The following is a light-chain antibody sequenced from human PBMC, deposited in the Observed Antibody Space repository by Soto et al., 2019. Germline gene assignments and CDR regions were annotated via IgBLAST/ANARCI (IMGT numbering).Light chain of an antibody. CDR1: QSVSSN. Sequence: EVGSAETEATSPVSPGERATHSCRASQSVSSNLAWYQQKPGQAPRLLMYGASTRAAGLPARFSGSGSGTEFTLTISSLQSEDFAIYYCQQYNNWPLTFGGGTKV. CDR3: QQYNNWPLT. CDR2: GAS. V-gene: IGKV3-15*01. J-gene: IGKJ4*01.